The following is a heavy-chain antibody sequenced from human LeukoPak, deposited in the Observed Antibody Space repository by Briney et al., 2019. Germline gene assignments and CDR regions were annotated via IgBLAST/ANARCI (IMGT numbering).Heavy chain of an antibody. Sequence: GGSLRLSCAASGFTFSSYAMSWVRQAPGKGLEWVSGISGSGGNTYSADSVKGRFTISRDNSRNTLYLQMNSLRAEDTALYYCAKDRLTYCRYHFDFLGQGTLVTVSS. D-gene: IGHD2-15*01. CDR2: ISGSGGNT. V-gene: IGHV3-23*01. CDR3: AKDRLTYCRYHFDF. J-gene: IGHJ4*02. CDR1: GFTFSSYA.